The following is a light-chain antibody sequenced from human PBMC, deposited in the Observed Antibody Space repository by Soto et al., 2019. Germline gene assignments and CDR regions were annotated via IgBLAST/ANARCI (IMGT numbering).Light chain of an antibody. V-gene: IGKV1-5*03. CDR1: QSISSW. J-gene: IGKJ4*01. CDR2: KAS. CDR3: QQYNSYPLT. Sequence: DIQMTQSPSTLSASVGDRVTITCRASQSISSWLAWYQQKPGKAPNLLIYKASSLESGVPSRFSGSGSGTEVTLTISSLQADDFATYYCQQYNSYPLTFGGGTKVEIK.